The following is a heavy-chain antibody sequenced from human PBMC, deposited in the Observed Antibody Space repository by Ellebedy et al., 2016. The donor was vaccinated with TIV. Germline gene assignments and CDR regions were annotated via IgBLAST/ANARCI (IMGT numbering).Heavy chain of an antibody. CDR3: ARGSSGWKGIDY. D-gene: IGHD6-19*01. V-gene: IGHV3-74*01. J-gene: IGHJ4*02. CDR1: GFTFSSYY. CDR2: LNVVGTFT. Sequence: GESLKVSCAASGFTFSSYYMHWVRQAPGKGLVCVSRLNVVGTFTSYADSVKGRFTNSRDNAKNTLYLQMNSLRDEDTAVYFCARGSSGWKGIDYWGQGTLITVSS.